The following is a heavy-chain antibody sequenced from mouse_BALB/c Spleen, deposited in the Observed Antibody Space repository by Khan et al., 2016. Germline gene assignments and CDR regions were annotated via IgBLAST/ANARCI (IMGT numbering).Heavy chain of an antibody. CDR2: IDPANGNT. V-gene: IGHV14-3*02. CDR1: GFNIKDNY. CDR3: ACITTVVATDHYYAMDD. D-gene: IGHD1-1*01. J-gene: IGHJ4*01. Sequence: VQLQQSGAEFVKPGASVKLSCTATGFNIKDNYMHWVKQRPEQGLEWIGRIDPANGNTKYDPKFQGKATITADTSSNTAYLQLSSLQSEDIAVYYCACITTVVATDHYYAMDDWCRGTSVTVSS.